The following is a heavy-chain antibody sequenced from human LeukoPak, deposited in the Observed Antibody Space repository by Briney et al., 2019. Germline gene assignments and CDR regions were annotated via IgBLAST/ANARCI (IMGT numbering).Heavy chain of an antibody. Sequence: ASVKVSCKVSGYTLTELSMHWVRQAPGKGLEWMGGFDPEDGEIIYAQKFQGRVTMTEDTSTDTAYMELSSLRSEDTAVYYCATLSRLRLLEWLLKPINWFDPWGQGTLVTVSS. V-gene: IGHV1-24*01. CDR2: FDPEDGEI. J-gene: IGHJ5*02. D-gene: IGHD3-3*01. CDR1: GYTLTELS. CDR3: ATLSRLRLLEWLLKPINWFDP.